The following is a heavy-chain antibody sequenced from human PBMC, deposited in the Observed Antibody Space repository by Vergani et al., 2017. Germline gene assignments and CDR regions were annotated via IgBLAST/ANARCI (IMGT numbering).Heavy chain of an antibody. D-gene: IGHD6-19*01. CDR3: AKDRDPGAGTHLDY. V-gene: IGHV3-30-3*01. J-gene: IGHJ4*02. CDR1: GFTFSSYA. CDR2: ISYDGSNK. Sequence: VQLVESGGGVVQPGRSLRLSCAASGFTFSSYAMHWVRQAPGKGLEWVAVISYDGSNKYYADSVKGRFTISRDNSKNTLYLQMNSLRAEDTAVYYCAKDRDPGAGTHLDYWGQGTLVTVSS.